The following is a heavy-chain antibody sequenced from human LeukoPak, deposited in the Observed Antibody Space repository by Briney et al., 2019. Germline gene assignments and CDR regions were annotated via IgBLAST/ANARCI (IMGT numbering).Heavy chain of an antibody. CDR3: AKIGYYYDSSGYYYTPPRDYFDY. CDR1: GFTFSSYG. V-gene: IGHV3-23*01. J-gene: IGHJ4*02. Sequence: GGSLRLSCAASGFTFSSYGISWVRQAPGKGLEWVSAISGSGGSTYYADSVKGRFTISRDNSKNTLYLQMNSLRAEDTAVYYCAKIGYYYDSSGYYYTPPRDYFDYWGQGTLVTVSS. D-gene: IGHD3-22*01. CDR2: ISGSGGST.